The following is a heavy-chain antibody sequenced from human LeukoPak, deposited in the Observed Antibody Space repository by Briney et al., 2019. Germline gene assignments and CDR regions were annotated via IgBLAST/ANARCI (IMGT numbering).Heavy chain of an antibody. CDR3: ARGIPRLRYFDWLFPKSVWFDP. V-gene: IGHV4-34*01. D-gene: IGHD3-9*01. Sequence: PSETLSLTCAVYGGSFSGYYWSWIRQPPGKGLGWIGEINHSGSTNYNPSPKSRVTISVDTSKNQFSLKLSSVTAADTAVYYCARGIPRLRYFDWLFPKSVWFDPWGQGTLVTVSS. J-gene: IGHJ5*02. CDR1: GGSFSGYY. CDR2: INHSGST.